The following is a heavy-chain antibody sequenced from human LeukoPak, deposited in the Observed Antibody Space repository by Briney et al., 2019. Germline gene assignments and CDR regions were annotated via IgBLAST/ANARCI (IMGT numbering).Heavy chain of an antibody. CDR1: GFTFSNAW. D-gene: IGHD5-18*01. V-gene: IGHV3-15*01. CDR2: IKSKIDGGTT. Sequence: GGSLRLSCTAPGFTFSNAWMSWVRQAPGKGLEWVGRIKSKIDGGTTDYTAPVKGRFTISRDDSKNTLHLQMNSLKTEDTAVYYCSTDLAAMVRAIDYWGQGTLVTVSS. J-gene: IGHJ4*02. CDR3: STDLAAMVRAIDY.